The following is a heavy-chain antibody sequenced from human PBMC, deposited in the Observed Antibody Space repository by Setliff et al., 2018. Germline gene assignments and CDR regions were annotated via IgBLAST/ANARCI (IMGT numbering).Heavy chain of an antibody. CDR3: ARHKSNGSGSYPSLYMDV. D-gene: IGHD3-10*01. Sequence: PSETLSLTCTVSGDSIYNHFWSWVRQPPGKGLEWIGYIYSTGSTNYNPSLKSRVTISLDTSKNQFSVKPSSVTAADTAVYYCARHKSNGSGSYPSLYMDVWGKGIMVTVSS. J-gene: IGHJ6*03. V-gene: IGHV4-59*08. CDR2: IYSTGST. CDR1: GDSIYNHF.